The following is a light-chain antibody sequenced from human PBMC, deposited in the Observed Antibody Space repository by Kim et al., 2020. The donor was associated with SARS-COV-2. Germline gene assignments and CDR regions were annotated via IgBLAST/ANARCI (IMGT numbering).Light chain of an antibody. CDR2: KAS. Sequence: ASIGDRVTITCRASQSISSWLAWYQQKPGKAPNLLIYKASSLESGVPSRFSGSGSGTEFTLTISSLQPDDFASYYCQQYSIYPWTFGQGTKVDFK. CDR3: QQYSIYPWT. J-gene: IGKJ1*01. V-gene: IGKV1-5*03. CDR1: QSISSW.